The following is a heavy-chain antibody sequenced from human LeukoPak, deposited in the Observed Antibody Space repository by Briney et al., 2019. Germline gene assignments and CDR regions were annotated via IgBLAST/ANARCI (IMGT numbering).Heavy chain of an antibody. CDR3: ARDLWYYDSSGYYYFDY. CDR1: GYTFTSYG. D-gene: IGHD3-22*01. J-gene: IGHJ4*02. CDR2: ISAYNGNT. V-gene: IGHV1-18*01. Sequence: GASVKVSCKASGYTFTSYGISWVRQAPGQGLEWMGWISAYNGNTNYAQKPQGRVTMTTDTSTSTAYMELRSLRSDDTAVYYCARDLWYYDSSGYYYFDYWGQGTLVTVSS.